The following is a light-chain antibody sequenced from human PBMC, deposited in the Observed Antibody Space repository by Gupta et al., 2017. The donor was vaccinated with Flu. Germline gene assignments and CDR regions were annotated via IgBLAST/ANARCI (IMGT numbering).Light chain of an antibody. Sequence: PSTLSASVGDRVTITCRASQSIRNWLAWYQQKPGKAPNLLIYKASSLESGVPSRFSGSGSGTEFTLTISSLQPDDFATYYCQQYDTYSVTFGQGTKLEIK. CDR3: QQYDTYSVT. V-gene: IGKV1-5*03. CDR2: KAS. CDR1: QSIRNW. J-gene: IGKJ2*01.